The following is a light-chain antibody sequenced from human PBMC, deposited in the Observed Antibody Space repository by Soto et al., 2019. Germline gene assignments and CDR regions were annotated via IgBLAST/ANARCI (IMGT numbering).Light chain of an antibody. V-gene: IGLV2-23*01. CDR3: CSYAGSSTWV. CDR1: SSDIGSYNL. J-gene: IGLJ3*02. CDR2: EDN. Sequence: QSALTQPASVSGSPGQSITISCTGTSSDIGSYNLVSWYQQHPGKAPKLMIYEDNKRPSGVSNRFSASKSGNTASLTISGLQAEDEADYYCCSYAGSSTWVFGGGTKLTVL.